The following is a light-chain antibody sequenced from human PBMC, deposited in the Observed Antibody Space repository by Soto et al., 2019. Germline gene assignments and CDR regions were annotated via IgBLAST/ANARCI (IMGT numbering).Light chain of an antibody. CDR1: SSNIGRNT. Sequence: QSVLTQPPSASGTPGQRVTISCSGSSSNIGRNTVNWYQQLPGTAPRLLTHSNYQRPSGVPDRFSGSKSGTSASLAISGLXSEDDGAYYCAAWDDSLNGYVLGTGTKVTVL. V-gene: IGLV1-44*01. CDR3: AAWDDSLNGYV. CDR2: SNY. J-gene: IGLJ1*01.